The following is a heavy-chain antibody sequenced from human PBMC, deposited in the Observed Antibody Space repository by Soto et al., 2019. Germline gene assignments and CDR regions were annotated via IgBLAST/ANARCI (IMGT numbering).Heavy chain of an antibody. CDR3: ARALAEAGTGLDY. CDR2: ISYDGSNK. V-gene: IGHV3-30-3*01. D-gene: IGHD6-13*01. Sequence: QVQLVESGGGVVQPGRSLRLSCAASGFTFSSYAMHWVRQAPGKGLEWVAVISYDGSNKYYADSVKGRFTISRDNSTNTLYLQMNSLRAEDKDVYYCARALAEAGTGLDYWGQGTLVNVSS. CDR1: GFTFSSYA. J-gene: IGHJ4*02.